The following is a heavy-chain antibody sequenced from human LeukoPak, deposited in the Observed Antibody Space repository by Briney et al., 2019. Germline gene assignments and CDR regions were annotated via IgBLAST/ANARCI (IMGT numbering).Heavy chain of an antibody. Sequence: SETLSLTCTVSGGSISSYYWSWIRQPPGKGLEWIGYIYYSGSTNYNPSLKSRVTISVDTSKNRFSLKLSSVTAADTAVYYCARVPYYYDSSGYYSGAFDIWGQGTMVTVSS. CDR3: ARVPYYYDSSGYYSGAFDI. CDR2: IYYSGST. D-gene: IGHD3-22*01. CDR1: GGSISSYY. V-gene: IGHV4-59*01. J-gene: IGHJ3*02.